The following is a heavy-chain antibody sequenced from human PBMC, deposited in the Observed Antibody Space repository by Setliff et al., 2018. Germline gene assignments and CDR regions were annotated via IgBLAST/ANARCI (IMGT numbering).Heavy chain of an antibody. CDR3: ARGAWVVVVTYAFDI. CDR2: INHSGST. D-gene: IGHD3-22*01. Sequence: SETLSLTCAVYGGSFSDYNWSWIRQPPGKGLEWIGEINHSGSTNYNPSLKSRVTISVDTSKNQFSLKLSSVTAADTAVYYCARGAWVVVVTYAFDIWGQGTMVTVSS. V-gene: IGHV4-34*01. J-gene: IGHJ3*02. CDR1: GGSFSDYN.